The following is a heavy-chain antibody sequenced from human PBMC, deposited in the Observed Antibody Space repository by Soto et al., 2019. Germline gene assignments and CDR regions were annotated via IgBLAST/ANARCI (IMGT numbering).Heavy chain of an antibody. V-gene: IGHV3-23*01. CDR1: GFTFSSYA. Sequence: GGSLRLSCAASGFTFSSYAMSWVRQAPGKGLEWVSAISGSGGSTYYADSVKGRFTISRDNSKNTLYLQMNSLRAEDTAVYYCARTTTDFWSGYYTNYYMDVWGKGTTVTVSS. J-gene: IGHJ6*03. D-gene: IGHD3-3*01. CDR2: ISGSGGST. CDR3: ARTTTDFWSGYYTNYYMDV.